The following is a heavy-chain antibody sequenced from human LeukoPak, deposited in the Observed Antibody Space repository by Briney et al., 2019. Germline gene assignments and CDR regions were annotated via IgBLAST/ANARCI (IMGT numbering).Heavy chain of an antibody. J-gene: IGHJ6*02. V-gene: IGHV3-20*01. D-gene: IGHD3-10*01. CDR2: INWNGGST. CDR1: GFTFSDYY. CDR3: ARASGKGLDYYYYGMDV. Sequence: PGGSLRLSCAASGFTFSDYYMSWIRQAPGKGLEWVSGINWNGGSTGYADSVKGRFTISRDNAKNSLYLQMNSLRAEDTALYHCARASGKGLDYYYYGMDVWGQGTTVTVSS.